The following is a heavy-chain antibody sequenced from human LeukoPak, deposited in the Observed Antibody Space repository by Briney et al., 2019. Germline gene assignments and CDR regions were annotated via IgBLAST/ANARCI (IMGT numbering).Heavy chain of an antibody. V-gene: IGHV3-74*01. J-gene: IGHJ4*02. Sequence: GGSLRLSCAASGFTFSAYWMHWVRQAPGQGLVWVSRVKYDGSTTTYADSVKGRFTISRDNAKNILYLQMNSLRVEDTGVYYCARDLDWLLFDYWGQGTLVTVSS. CDR2: VKYDGSTT. CDR1: GFTFSAYW. CDR3: ARDLDWLLFDY. D-gene: IGHD3-9*01.